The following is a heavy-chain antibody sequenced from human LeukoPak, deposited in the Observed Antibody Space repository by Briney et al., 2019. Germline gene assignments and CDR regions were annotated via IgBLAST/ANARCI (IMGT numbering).Heavy chain of an antibody. CDR2: IRYDGSNK. J-gene: IGHJ4*02. CDR3: AKGTYYYGSGSLGYFDY. CDR1: GFTFSTYA. Sequence: GGSLRLSCAASGFTFSTYAMHWVRQAPGKGLEWMAFIRYDGSNKYYADSVKGRFTISRDNSKNTLYLQMNSLRAEDTAVYYCAKGTYYYGSGSLGYFDYWGQGTLVTVSS. D-gene: IGHD3-10*01. V-gene: IGHV3-30*02.